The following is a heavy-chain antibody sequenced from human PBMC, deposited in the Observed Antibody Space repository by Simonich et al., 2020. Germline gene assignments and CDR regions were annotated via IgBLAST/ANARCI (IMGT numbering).Heavy chain of an antibody. D-gene: IGHD1-1*01. J-gene: IGHJ3*02. CDR2: IKHRGST. CDR3: ARGKGWKNAFDI. Sequence: QVQLQQWGAGLLKPSETLSLTCAVYGGSFSGYYWSWIRQPPGKGLEWIGEIKHRGSTNYNPSLKRRVTISVDTSKNQFSLKLSSVTAADTAVYYCARGKGWKNAFDIWGQGTMVTVSS. CDR1: GGSFSGYY. V-gene: IGHV4-34*01.